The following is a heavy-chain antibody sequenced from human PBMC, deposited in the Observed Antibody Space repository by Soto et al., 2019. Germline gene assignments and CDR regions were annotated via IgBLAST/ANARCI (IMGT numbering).Heavy chain of an antibody. D-gene: IGHD6-13*01. CDR3: ARARYSSSVEIDY. Sequence: QVQLQQWGAGLLKPSETLSLTCAVYGGSFSGYYWSWIRQPPGKGLEWIGEINHGGSTNYNPSLKSRVTISVDTSKNQFSLKLSSVTAADTAVYYFARARYSSSVEIDYWGQGTLVTVSS. CDR2: INHGGST. CDR1: GGSFSGYY. V-gene: IGHV4-34*01. J-gene: IGHJ4*02.